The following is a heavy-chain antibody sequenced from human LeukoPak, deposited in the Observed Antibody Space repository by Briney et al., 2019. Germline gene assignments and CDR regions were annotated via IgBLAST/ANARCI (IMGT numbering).Heavy chain of an antibody. V-gene: IGHV4-39*07. CDR3: GRIPMAGPPYHYYMDV. J-gene: IGHJ6*03. Sequence: SETLSLTCTVSGASITIGAESCHWGWIRQPPGKGLDWIGTSNYTGISYYNPSIESRVTSSLDTSKNQFSLTLNSVTAADTAVYYCGRIPMAGPPYHYYMDVWGKGTTVTISS. CDR1: GASITIGAESCH. CDR2: SNYTGIS. D-gene: IGHD6-19*01.